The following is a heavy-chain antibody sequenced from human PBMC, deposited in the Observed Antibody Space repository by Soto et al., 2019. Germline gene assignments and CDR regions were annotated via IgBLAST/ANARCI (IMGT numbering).Heavy chain of an antibody. J-gene: IGHJ4*02. CDR1: GFTFSSYE. CDR2: ISSSGSTI. CDR3: ARGGPVGGYYDGSGYYSHPFDY. V-gene: IGHV3-48*03. Sequence: GSLRLSCAASGFTFSSYEMNWVRQAPGKGLEWVSYISSSGSTIYYADSVKGRFTISRDNAKNSLYLQMNSLRAEDTAVYYCARGGPVGGYYDGSGYYSHPFDYWGQGTLVTVSS. D-gene: IGHD3-22*01.